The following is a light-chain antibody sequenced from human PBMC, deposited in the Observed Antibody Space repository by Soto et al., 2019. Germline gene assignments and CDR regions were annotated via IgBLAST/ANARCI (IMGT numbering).Light chain of an antibody. Sequence: DIQMTQSPSFVSASVGDRVTITCRASQGISNWLAWYQQKPGKAPKLLIYATSNLQGGDPSKFSGSGSETDFTLNIGSLQLEDSATDYCQQSSSFALIFRPGTKVDIK. CDR3: QQSSSFALI. J-gene: IGKJ3*01. CDR2: ATS. CDR1: QGISNW. V-gene: IGKV1-12*01.